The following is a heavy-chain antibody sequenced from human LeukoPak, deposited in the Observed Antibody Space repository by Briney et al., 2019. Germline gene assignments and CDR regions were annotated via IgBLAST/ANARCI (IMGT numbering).Heavy chain of an antibody. J-gene: IGHJ4*02. CDR3: ARLPSLDY. CDR2: IYYSGST. D-gene: IGHD5/OR15-5a*01. Sequence: TASETLSLTCTVSGGSISSRSYYWGWIRQPPGKGLEWIGSIYYSGSTYYNPSLKSRVTISVDTSKNQFSLKLSSVTAADTAVYYCARLPSLDYWGQGTLVTVSS. CDR1: GGSISSRSYY. V-gene: IGHV4-39*01.